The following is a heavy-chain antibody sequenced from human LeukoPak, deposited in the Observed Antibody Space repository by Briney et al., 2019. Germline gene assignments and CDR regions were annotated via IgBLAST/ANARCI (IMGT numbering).Heavy chain of an antibody. J-gene: IGHJ2*01. CDR1: GFTFSTYW. D-gene: IGHD1-14*01. V-gene: IGHV3-74*01. Sequence: PGGSLRLSCAASGFTFSTYWMHWVRQTPGKGRVWVSSIRNDGTTTNYADSVKGRFTISRDNAKNTLYLQMNSLRAEDTAVYYWVRLYKIEGADLWGRGTLLTVSS. CDR3: VRLYKIEGADL. CDR2: IRNDGTTT.